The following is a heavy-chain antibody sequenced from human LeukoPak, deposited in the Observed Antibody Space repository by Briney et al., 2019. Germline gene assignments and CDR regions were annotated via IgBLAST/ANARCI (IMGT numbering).Heavy chain of an antibody. D-gene: IGHD3-10*01. Sequence: PGRSLRLSCAASGFTFSSYAMHWVRQAPGKGLEWVAVISYDGSNKYYADSVKGRFTISRDNSKNTLYLQMNSLRAEDTAVYYCARILDPVAYGSGWGYYYYMDVWGKGTTVTVSS. CDR2: ISYDGSNK. V-gene: IGHV3-30*04. CDR3: ARILDPVAYGSGWGYYYYMDV. J-gene: IGHJ6*03. CDR1: GFTFSSYA.